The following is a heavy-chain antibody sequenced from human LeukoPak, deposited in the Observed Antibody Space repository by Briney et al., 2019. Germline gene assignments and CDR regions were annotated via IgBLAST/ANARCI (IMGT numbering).Heavy chain of an antibody. Sequence: PGGSLRLSCAASGFTFSTYAMHWVRQAPGKGLEWVVVISYDGSNKYYADSVKGRFTISRDNSKNTLYLQVSSLRPEDAAVYYCARVREAGRLLVTAGGRGTFDIWGQGTMVTVSS. D-gene: IGHD2-21*02. CDR2: ISYDGSNK. J-gene: IGHJ3*02. CDR1: GFTFSTYA. CDR3: ARVREAGRLLVTAGGRGTFDI. V-gene: IGHV3-30-3*01.